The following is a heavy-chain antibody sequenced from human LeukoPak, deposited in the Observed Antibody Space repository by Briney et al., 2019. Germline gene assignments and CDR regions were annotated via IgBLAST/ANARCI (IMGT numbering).Heavy chain of an antibody. CDR3: ARHSSIAVAVDY. D-gene: IGHD6-19*01. V-gene: IGHV4-59*08. CDR1: GGSISSYY. CDR2: IYYSGST. J-gene: IGHJ4*02. Sequence: SETLSLTCTVSGGSISSYYWSWIRQPPGKGLEWIGYIYYSGSTNYNPSLKSRVTMSVDTSKNQFSLKLSSVTAADTAVYYCARHSSIAVAVDYWGQGTLVTVSS.